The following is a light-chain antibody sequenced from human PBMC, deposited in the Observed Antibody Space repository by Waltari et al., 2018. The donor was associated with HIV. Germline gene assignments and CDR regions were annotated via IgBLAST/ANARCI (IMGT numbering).Light chain of an antibody. J-gene: IGLJ2*01. CDR1: SSDVGRYDY. V-gene: IGLV2-14*03. CDR2: DVN. CDR3: ASYTAFSTLL. Sequence: QSALTQPASVSGSPGQSITISCTGSSSDVGRYDYVSWYQQPPGEVPKLIIFDVNRRPSGVSDRFSASKADNTASLTISGLQAEDEAHYYCASYTAFSTLLFGGGTRLTVL.